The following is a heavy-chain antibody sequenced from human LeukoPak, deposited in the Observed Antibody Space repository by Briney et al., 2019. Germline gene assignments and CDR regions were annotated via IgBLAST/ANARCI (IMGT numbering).Heavy chain of an antibody. CDR2: IYYSGST. V-gene: IGHV4-59*08. D-gene: IGHD5-12*01. CDR3: ARLRNLVAYGTRYFDY. J-gene: IGHJ4*02. Sequence: SETLSLTCTASGGSISSYYWSWIRQPPGKGLEWIGYIYYSGSTNYNPSLKSRVTISVDTSKNQFSLKLSSVTAADTAVYYCARLRNLVAYGTRYFDYWGQGTLVTVSS. CDR1: GGSISSYY.